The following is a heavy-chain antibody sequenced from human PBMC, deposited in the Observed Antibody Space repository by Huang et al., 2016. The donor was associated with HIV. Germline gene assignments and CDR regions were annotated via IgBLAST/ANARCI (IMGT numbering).Heavy chain of an antibody. CDR2: LDPEIGET. CDR1: EYTLTELS. V-gene: IGHV1-24*01. J-gene: IGHJ4*02. D-gene: IGHD3-9*01. CDR3: ATGFDVFFDF. Sequence: QVQLVQSRAEVKKPGASVKVSCKVSEYTLTELSIHWVRQTPGKGLEWNGGLDPEIGETIYAQNVQGRVTMTEDTSTETAFMELSGLRPEDTAVYYCATGFDVFFDFWGQGTLVTVSS.